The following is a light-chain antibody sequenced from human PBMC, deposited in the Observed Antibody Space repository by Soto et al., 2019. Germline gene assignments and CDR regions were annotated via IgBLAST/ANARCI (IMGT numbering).Light chain of an antibody. CDR2: ETS. Sequence: DVQMAQSPAAMSASAGDRVTIACRASQDISRFVAWFQHKPGRAPKRLIYETSNLQPGVPSRFSGSGSGTEFTLAISRLHHEDVATYYWLQHNTYPNTFGQGTQLEIK. V-gene: IGKV1-17*03. J-gene: IGKJ2*01. CDR1: QDISRF. CDR3: LQHNTYPNT.